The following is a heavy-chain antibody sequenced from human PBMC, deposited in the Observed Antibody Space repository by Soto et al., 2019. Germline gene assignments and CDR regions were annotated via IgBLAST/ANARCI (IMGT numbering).Heavy chain of an antibody. Sequence: QVQLVQSGAEVKKPGASVKVSCKASGYTFTSYGISWVRQAPGQGLEWMGWISAYNGNTNYAQKLQGRVTMTTDTSPGTDYMELRSLRSDNTAVYYCARERKGEEGTVTDYWGQGTLVTVSS. D-gene: IGHD4-17*01. CDR1: GYTFTSYG. V-gene: IGHV1-18*01. CDR3: ARERKGEEGTVTDY. CDR2: ISAYNGNT. J-gene: IGHJ4*02.